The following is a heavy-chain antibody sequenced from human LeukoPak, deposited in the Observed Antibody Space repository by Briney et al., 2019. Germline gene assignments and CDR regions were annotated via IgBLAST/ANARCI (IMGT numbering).Heavy chain of an antibody. CDR2: IKEDGSEK. J-gene: IGHJ4*02. Sequence: PGWSLRLSCAASGFTISNYWMSWVRQPPGKGLEWVANIKEDGSEKYYVDSVKGRFTISRDNARNSLYLQMNSLRAEDTAVYYCASGRQLGYWGQGTLVTVSS. CDR3: ASGRQLGY. D-gene: IGHD6-13*01. V-gene: IGHV3-7*01. CDR1: GFTISNYW.